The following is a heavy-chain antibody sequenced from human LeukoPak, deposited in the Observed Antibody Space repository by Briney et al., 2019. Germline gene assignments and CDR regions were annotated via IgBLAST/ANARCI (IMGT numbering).Heavy chain of an antibody. J-gene: IGHJ4*02. V-gene: IGHV3-23*01. CDR3: ARGSADSSGYLPYYFDY. CDR2: ISGSGGST. CDR1: GFTFSSYA. Sequence: GGSLRLSCAASGFTFSSYAMSWVRQAPGKGLEWVSAISGSGGSTYYADSVKGRFTISRDNSKNTLYLQMNSLRAEDTAVYYCARGSADSSGYLPYYFDYWGRGTLVTVSS. D-gene: IGHD3-22*01.